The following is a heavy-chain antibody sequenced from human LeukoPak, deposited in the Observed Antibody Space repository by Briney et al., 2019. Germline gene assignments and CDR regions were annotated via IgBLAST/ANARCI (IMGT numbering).Heavy chain of an antibody. V-gene: IGHV3-53*01. J-gene: IGHJ6*02. CDR1: GFTFDDYA. CDR3: ARDSGSGMDV. D-gene: IGHD6-25*01. CDR2: LYSGGST. Sequence: GGSLRLSCAASGFTFDDYAMHWVRQAPGKGLEWVSVLYSGGSTYYADSVKGRFTISRDNSKNTLYLQMNSLRAEDTAVYYCARDSGSGMDVWGQGTTVTVSS.